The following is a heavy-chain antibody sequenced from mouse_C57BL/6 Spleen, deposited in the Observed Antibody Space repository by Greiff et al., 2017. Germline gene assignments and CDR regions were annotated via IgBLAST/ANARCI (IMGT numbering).Heavy chain of an antibody. J-gene: IGHJ3*01. CDR2: ISDGGSYT. CDR3: ATDGYGAY. Sequence: DVMLVESGGGLVKPGGSLKLSCAASGFTFSSYAMSWVRQTPEKRLEWVATISDGGSYTYYPDNVKGRFTISRDNAKNNLYLQMSHLKSEDTAMYYCATDGYGAYWGQGTLVTVSA. CDR1: GFTFSSYA. D-gene: IGHD2-2*01. V-gene: IGHV5-4*03.